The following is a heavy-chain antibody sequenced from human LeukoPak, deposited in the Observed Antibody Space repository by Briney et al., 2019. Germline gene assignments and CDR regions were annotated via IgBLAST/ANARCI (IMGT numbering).Heavy chain of an antibody. CDR2: IWYDGSNK. V-gene: IGHV3-33*01. CDR1: GFTFSSYG. CDR3: AREGGTSAAGTEFDH. D-gene: IGHD6-13*01. J-gene: IGHJ4*02. Sequence: GGSLRLSCAASGFTFSSYGMHWVRQAPGKGLEWVAVIWYDGSNKYYADSVKGRFTISRDNSKNTLYLQMNSLRAEDTAVYYCAREGGTSAAGTEFDHWGQGTLVTVSS.